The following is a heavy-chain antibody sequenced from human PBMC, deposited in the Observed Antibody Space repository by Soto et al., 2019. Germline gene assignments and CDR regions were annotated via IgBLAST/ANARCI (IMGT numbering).Heavy chain of an antibody. D-gene: IGHD3-22*01. CDR1: GYTFTSYG. CDR2: ISAYNGNT. V-gene: IGHV1-18*01. CDR3: ARVYYYDSSGYYQLDY. Sequence: GASVKVSCKASGYTFTSYGISWVRQAPGQGLEWMGWISAYNGNTNYAQKLQGRVTMTTDTSTSTAYMELRSLRSDDTAVYYCARVYYYDSSGYYQLDYWGQGTLVTVSS. J-gene: IGHJ4*02.